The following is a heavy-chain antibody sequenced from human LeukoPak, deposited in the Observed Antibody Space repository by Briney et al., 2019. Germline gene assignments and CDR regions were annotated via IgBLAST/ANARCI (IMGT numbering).Heavy chain of an antibody. D-gene: IGHD1-1*01. Sequence: ASVKLSCKASGGTFSSYAISWVRQAPGQGLEWMGGIIPIFGTANYAQKFQGRVTITADESTSTAYMELSSLRSEDTAVYSCARWRDWNDVTVFDYWGQGTLVTVSS. V-gene: IGHV1-69*13. CDR2: IIPIFGTA. CDR1: GGTFSSYA. CDR3: ARWRDWNDVTVFDY. J-gene: IGHJ4*02.